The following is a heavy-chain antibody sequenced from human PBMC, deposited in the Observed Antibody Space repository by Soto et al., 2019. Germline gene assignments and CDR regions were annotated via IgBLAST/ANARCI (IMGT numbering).Heavy chain of an antibody. J-gene: IGHJ5*02. Sequence: QMQLVESGGGAVQPGRSLRLSCVASGFNFSDHGMHWVRQAPGKGLEWVAGISYGGTYKHYGDSVKGRFAISRDNSMSTMSLQMNNLRLDETALYYCARDNGDLVVVTYRSGHGFDPWGRGTLVTVSS. CDR2: ISYGGTYK. CDR1: GFNFSDHG. V-gene: IGHV3-30*03. CDR3: ARDNGDLVVVTYRSGHGFDP. D-gene: IGHD2-21*02.